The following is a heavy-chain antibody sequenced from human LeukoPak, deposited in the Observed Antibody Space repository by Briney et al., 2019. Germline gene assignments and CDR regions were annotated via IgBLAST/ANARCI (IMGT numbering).Heavy chain of an antibody. CDR1: GFSVSDSY. CDR3: TRGENYYFHTDV. D-gene: IGHD2/OR15-2a*01. CDR2: LYSGGDT. V-gene: IGHV3-66*02. Sequence: GGSLRLSCAASGFSVSDSYMSWVRQAPGKGLEWVSILYSGGDTYYSASLRGRFTISRDNSKNTLYLQMNTLSAADTAVYFCTRGENYYFHTDVWGKGATVTVSS. J-gene: IGHJ6*03.